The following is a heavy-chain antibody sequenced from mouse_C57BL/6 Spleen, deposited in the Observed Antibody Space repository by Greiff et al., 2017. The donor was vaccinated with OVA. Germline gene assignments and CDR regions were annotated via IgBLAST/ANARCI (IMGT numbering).Heavy chain of an antibody. D-gene: IGHD1-1*01. J-gene: IGHJ1*03. V-gene: IGHV1-26*01. CDR2: INPNNGGT. Sequence: EVQLQQSGPELVKPGASVKISCKASGYTFTDYYMNWVKQSHGKSLEWIGDINPNNGGTSYNQQFKGKATLTVDKSSSTAYMELRSLTSEDSAVYYCARGPYYYGSSTWYFDVWGTGTTVTVSS. CDR1: GYTFTDYY. CDR3: ARGPYYYGSSTWYFDV.